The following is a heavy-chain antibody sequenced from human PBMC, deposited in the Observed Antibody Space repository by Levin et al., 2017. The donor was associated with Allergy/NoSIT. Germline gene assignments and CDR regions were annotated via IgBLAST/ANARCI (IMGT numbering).Heavy chain of an antibody. CDR1: GFTFSSYS. D-gene: IGHD6-13*01. CDR3: ARGRQQLVADGMDV. CDR2: ISSSSSYI. V-gene: IGHV3-21*01. Sequence: PGESLKISCAASGFTFSSYSMNWVRQAPGKGLEWVSSISSSSSYIYYADSVKGRFTISRDNAKNSLYLQMNSLRAEDTAVYYCARGRQQLVADGMDVWGQGTTVTVSS. J-gene: IGHJ6*02.